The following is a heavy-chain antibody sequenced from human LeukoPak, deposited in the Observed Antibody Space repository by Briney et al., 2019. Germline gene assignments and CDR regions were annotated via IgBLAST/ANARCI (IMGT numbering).Heavy chain of an antibody. CDR2: IYHTGST. V-gene: IGHV4-59*01. CDR1: GGPITEYY. Sequence: TSETLSLTCSVSGGPITEYYWGWIRQPPGNGLEWIGYIYHTGSTNYSPSLKSRVTMSVDASRNQFSLKLVSVTAADTAVYYCARDRGSTGYYYLDSWGQGILVTVSS. D-gene: IGHD6-19*01. J-gene: IGHJ4*02. CDR3: ARDRGSTGYYYLDS.